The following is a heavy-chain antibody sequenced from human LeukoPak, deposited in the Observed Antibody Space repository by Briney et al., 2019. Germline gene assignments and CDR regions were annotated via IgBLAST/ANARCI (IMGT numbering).Heavy chain of an antibody. V-gene: IGHV1-2*02. D-gene: IGHD2-2*01. CDR1: GYTFTGYY. Sequence: GASVKVSCKASGYTFTGYYMHWVRQAPGQGLEWMGWINPNSGGTNYAQKFQGRVTITRDTSISTAYMELSRLRSDDTAVYYCARDPGYLDSDIVVVPAASLTFDYWGQGTLVTVSS. CDR2: INPNSGGT. J-gene: IGHJ4*02. CDR3: ARDPGYLDSDIVVVPAASLTFDY.